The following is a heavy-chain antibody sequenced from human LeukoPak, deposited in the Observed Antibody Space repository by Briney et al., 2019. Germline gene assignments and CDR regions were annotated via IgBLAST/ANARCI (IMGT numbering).Heavy chain of an antibody. J-gene: IGHJ4*02. CDR2: IIPIFGIA. V-gene: IGHV1-69*04. CDR1: GGTFSSYA. D-gene: IGHD3-22*01. Sequence: SVKVSCKASGGTFSSYAISWVRQAPGQGLEWMGRIIPIFGIANYAQKFQGRVTITADKPTSTAYMELSSLRSEDTAVYYCAREWAYYYDSSGYYYGYWGQGTLVTVSS. CDR3: AREWAYYYDSSGYYYGY.